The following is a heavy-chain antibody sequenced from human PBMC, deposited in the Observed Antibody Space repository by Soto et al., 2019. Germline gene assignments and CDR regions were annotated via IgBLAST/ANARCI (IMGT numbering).Heavy chain of an antibody. D-gene: IGHD4-17*01. V-gene: IGHV4-30-2*01. J-gene: IGHJ4*02. CDR1: GGSISRGGYS. CDR3: ARGTTTVTTFDY. CDR2: MHHSGST. Sequence: QLQLQESGSGLVKPSQTLSLTCAVSGGSISRGGYSWSWIRQPPGKGLECIGYMHHSGSTYYNPSPQSRVPISLERSKDQLALKPRSVTAADTAVNYCARGTTTVTTFDYGGQGTLVTVSS.